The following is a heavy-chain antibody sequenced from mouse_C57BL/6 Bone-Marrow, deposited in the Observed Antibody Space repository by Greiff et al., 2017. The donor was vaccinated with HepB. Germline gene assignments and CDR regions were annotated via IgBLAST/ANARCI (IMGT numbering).Heavy chain of an antibody. CDR1: GFSLTSYA. V-gene: IGHV2-9-1*01. CDR2: IWTGGGT. Sequence: QVQLQQSGPGLVQPSQSLSITCTVSGFSLTSYAISWVRQPPGKGLEWLGVIWTGGGTNYNSALKSRLSISKDNSKSQVFLKMNSLQTDDTARYYCARYDGYSYWYFDVWGTGTTVTVSS. D-gene: IGHD2-3*01. J-gene: IGHJ1*03. CDR3: ARYDGYSYWYFDV.